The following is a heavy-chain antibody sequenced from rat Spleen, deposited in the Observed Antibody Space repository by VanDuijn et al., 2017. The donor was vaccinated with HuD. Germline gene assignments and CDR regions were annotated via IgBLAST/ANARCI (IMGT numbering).Heavy chain of an antibody. V-gene: IGHV5-25*01. J-gene: IGHJ1*01. CDR2: ISSGGGGT. CDR1: GFTFSNYY. D-gene: IGHD1-2*01. Sequence: EVQLVESDGGLVQPGRSMRLSCAASGFTFSNYYMAWVRQAPTKGLEWVATISSGGGGTYYSDSVKGRFTISRDNAKSTLYLQMDSLRSEDTATYYCARQSSSIPYYWYFDFWGPGTMVTVSS. CDR3: ARQSSSIPYYWYFDF.